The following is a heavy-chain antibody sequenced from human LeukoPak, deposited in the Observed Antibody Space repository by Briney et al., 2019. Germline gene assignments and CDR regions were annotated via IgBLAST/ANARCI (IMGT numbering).Heavy chain of an antibody. CDR1: GYTFTSYY. V-gene: IGHV1-46*01. J-gene: IGHJ5*02. Sequence: ASVKVSCKASGYTFTSYYMHWVRQAPGQGLEWMGIINPSGGSTSYAQKFQGRVTMTRDTSTSTVYMELSSLRSEDTAVYYCARDNQGTRHETPNWFDPWGQGTLVTVSS. CDR2: INPSGGST. CDR3: ARDNQGTRHETPNWFDP. D-gene: IGHD6-6*01.